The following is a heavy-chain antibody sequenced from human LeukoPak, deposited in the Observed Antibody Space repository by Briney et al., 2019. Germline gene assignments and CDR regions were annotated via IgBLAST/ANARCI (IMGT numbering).Heavy chain of an antibody. D-gene: IGHD6-13*01. CDR1: GFTFSSYA. Sequence: GGSLRLSCAASGFTFSSYAMHWVRQAPGKGLEWVAVISYDGGNKYYADSVKGRFTISRDNSKNTLYLQMNSLRAEDTAVYYCARSAYSSSWTDWFDPWGQGTLVTVSS. CDR2: ISYDGGNK. V-gene: IGHV3-30*01. J-gene: IGHJ5*02. CDR3: ARSAYSSSWTDWFDP.